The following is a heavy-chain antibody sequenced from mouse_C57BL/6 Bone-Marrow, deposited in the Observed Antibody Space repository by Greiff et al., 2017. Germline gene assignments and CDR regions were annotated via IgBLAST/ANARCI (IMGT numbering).Heavy chain of an antibody. CDR2: IDPSDSYT. V-gene: IGHV1-59*01. J-gene: IGHJ2*01. CDR1: GYTFTSYW. Sequence: VQLQQPGAELVRPGTSVKLSCKASGYTFTSYWMHWVKQRPGQGLEWIGVIDPSDSYTNYNQKFKGKATLTVDTSSSTAYMQLSSLTSEDSAVYYCALYDYDIYWGQGTTLTVSS. D-gene: IGHD2-4*01. CDR3: ALYDYDIY.